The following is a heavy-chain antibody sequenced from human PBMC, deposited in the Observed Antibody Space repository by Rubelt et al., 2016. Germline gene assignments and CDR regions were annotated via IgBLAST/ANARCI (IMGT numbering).Heavy chain of an antibody. V-gene: IGHV5-51*01. D-gene: IGHD3-22*01. CDR2: IYPGDSDT. Sequence: IYPGDSDTRYSPSFQGQVTISADKSISTAYLQWSSLKASDTAMYYCARTNYYDSRCAFDIWGQGTMVTVSS. CDR3: ARTNYYDSRCAFDI. J-gene: IGHJ3*02.